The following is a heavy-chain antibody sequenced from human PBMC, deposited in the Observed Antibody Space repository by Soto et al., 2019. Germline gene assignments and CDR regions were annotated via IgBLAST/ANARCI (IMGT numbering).Heavy chain of an antibody. CDR2: LYNTGST. J-gene: IGHJ5*02. Sequence: PSDTLSLTCTVSGSSISRYYWSWIRQSPGKGLEWIGYLYNTGSTIYNPSLKSRVTISVDTSKNQFSLKLSSVTAADTAVYYCARSVFPWGQGTLVTVSS. CDR3: ARSVFP. CDR1: GSSISRYY. V-gene: IGHV4-59*12.